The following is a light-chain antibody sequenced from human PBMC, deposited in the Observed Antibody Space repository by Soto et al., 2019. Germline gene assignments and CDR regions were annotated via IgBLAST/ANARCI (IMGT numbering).Light chain of an antibody. CDR3: QQYNNWPLT. Sequence: EIVMTQSPATLSVSPGERATLSCRASQSVSSNSAWYQQKPGQAPRLLIYGASTRATGIPARFSGSGSGTEFTLTLSSLQSEDFAVYYCQQYNNWPLTFGGGTKVDIK. J-gene: IGKJ4*01. CDR2: GAS. CDR1: QSVSSN. V-gene: IGKV3-15*01.